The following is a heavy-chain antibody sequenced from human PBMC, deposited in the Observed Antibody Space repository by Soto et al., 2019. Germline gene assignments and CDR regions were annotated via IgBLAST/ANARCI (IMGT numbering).Heavy chain of an antibody. CDR1: GGSISSYY. Sequence: QVQLQESGPGLVKPSETLSLTCTVSGGSISSYYWSWIRQPPGKALEWIGFIYYSGSTNYNPSLTSRVTISVDRSKNQVSRKLSSVTAADTAVYYCASRYGGSLDYWGQGTLVTVSS. J-gene: IGHJ4*02. CDR3: ASRYGGSLDY. V-gene: IGHV4-59*08. D-gene: IGHD4-17*01. CDR2: IYYSGST.